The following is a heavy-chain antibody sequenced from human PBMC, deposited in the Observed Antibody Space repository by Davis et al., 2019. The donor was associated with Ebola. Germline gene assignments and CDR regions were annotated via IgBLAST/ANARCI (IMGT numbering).Heavy chain of an antibody. Sequence: AASVKVSCKASGYTFTSYGISWVRQAPGQGLEWMGWISAYNGNTNYAQKLQGRVTMTTDTSTSTAYMELSSLRSEDTAVYYCARGPVQLLPSWYFDLWGRGTLVTVSS. CDR2: ISAYNGNT. J-gene: IGHJ2*01. CDR3: ARGPVQLLPSWYFDL. CDR1: GYTFTSYG. D-gene: IGHD2-15*01. V-gene: IGHV1-18*01.